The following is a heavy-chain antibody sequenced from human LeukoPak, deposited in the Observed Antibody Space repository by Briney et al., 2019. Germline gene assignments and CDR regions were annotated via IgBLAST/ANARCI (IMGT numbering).Heavy chain of an antibody. Sequence: GESLRISCKGSGYSFTSYWISWVRQMPGKGLEWMGRIDPSDSYTNYSPSFQGHVTISADKSISTAYLQWSSLKASDTAMYYCAILWAGPMVRGFDYWGRGPLVTVPS. CDR3: AILWAGPMVRGFDY. J-gene: IGHJ4*02. V-gene: IGHV5-10-1*01. CDR1: GYSFTSYW. CDR2: IDPSDSYT. D-gene: IGHD3-10*01.